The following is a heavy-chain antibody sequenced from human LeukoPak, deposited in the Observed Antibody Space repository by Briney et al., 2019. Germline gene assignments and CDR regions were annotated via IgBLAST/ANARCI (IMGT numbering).Heavy chain of an antibody. Sequence: ASVKVSCKASGYTFSGFYIHWVRQAPGQGLEWMGWINPNSGGTNYAQKVQGRVTITRDKSIDTAYMQLNRLRSDDTAFYYCAKDRYGDYQAPFHYYMDAWGRGTTVTVSS. D-gene: IGHD4-17*01. CDR3: AKDRYGDYQAPFHYYMDA. CDR1: GYTFSGFY. CDR2: INPNSGGT. J-gene: IGHJ6*03. V-gene: IGHV1-2*02.